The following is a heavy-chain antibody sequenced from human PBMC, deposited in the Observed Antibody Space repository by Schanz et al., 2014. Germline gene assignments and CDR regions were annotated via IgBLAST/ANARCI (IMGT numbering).Heavy chain of an antibody. D-gene: IGHD3-10*01. CDR2: IGVDGTTT. Sequence: VQLVDSGGGLVQPGGSLRLSCLASGFAFSSYGMNWLRQAPGKGLEWVSVIGVDGTTTYYADSVKGRFTISRDNSKNTLYLQMNSLRPEDTAVYYCAKYRGYYRVSGSYRELEYWGQGTLVTVSS. V-gene: IGHV3-23*04. J-gene: IGHJ4*02. CDR1: GFAFSSYG. CDR3: AKYRGYYRVSGSYRELEY.